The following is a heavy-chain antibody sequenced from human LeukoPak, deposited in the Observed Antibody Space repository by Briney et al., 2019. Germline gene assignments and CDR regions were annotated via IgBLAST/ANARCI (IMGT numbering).Heavy chain of an antibody. CDR3: ARSRINCGGDCYLLLGY. D-gene: IGHD2-21*02. CDR2: ISAYNGNT. CDR1: GYTFTSYG. Sequence: GASVKVSCKASGYTFTSYGISWVRQAPGQGLEWMGWISAYNGNTNYAQKLQGRVTMTTDTSTSTAYMELRSLRSDDTAVYYCARSRINCGGDCYLLLGYGGKGTLVTVSS. J-gene: IGHJ4*02. V-gene: IGHV1-18*01.